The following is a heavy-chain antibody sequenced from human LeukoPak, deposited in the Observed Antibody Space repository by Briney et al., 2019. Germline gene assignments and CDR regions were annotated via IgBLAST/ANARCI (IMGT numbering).Heavy chain of an antibody. J-gene: IGHJ4*02. Sequence: GGSLRLSCAASGFTFSSYGMHWVRQAPGKGLEWVAVISYDGSNKYYADSVKGRFTISRDNSKNTLYLQMNSLRAEDTAVYYCAKDNTLWGSSSWAYFDYWGQGTLVTVSS. CDR3: AKDNTLWGSSSWAYFDY. V-gene: IGHV3-30*18. CDR1: GFTFSSYG. D-gene: IGHD6-13*01. CDR2: ISYDGSNK.